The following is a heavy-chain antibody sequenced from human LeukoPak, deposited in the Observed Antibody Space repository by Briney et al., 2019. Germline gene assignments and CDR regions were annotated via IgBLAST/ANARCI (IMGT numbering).Heavy chain of an antibody. CDR2: ISYDGSNK. CDR1: GFTFSSYG. Sequence: PGGSLRLSCAASGFTFSSYGMHWVRQAPGKGLEWVAVISYDGSNKYYADSVKGRFIISRDNAKNSPYLQMNSLRTEDTALYYCAKDIGSGWYGAFGYWGQGTLVAVSS. CDR3: AKDIGSGWYGAFGY. V-gene: IGHV3-30*18. J-gene: IGHJ4*02. D-gene: IGHD6-19*01.